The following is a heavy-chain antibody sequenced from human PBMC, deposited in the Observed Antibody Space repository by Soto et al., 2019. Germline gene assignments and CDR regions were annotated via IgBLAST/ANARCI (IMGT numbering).Heavy chain of an antibody. CDR3: ARDPPPAKNAQNIAVAGSYFDY. V-gene: IGHV3-30-3*01. D-gene: IGHD6-19*01. Sequence: QVQLVESGGGVVQPGRSLRLSCAASGFTFSSYAMHWVRQAPGKGLEWVAVISYDGSNKYYAASVKGRFTISSDNSKNRVNLQMNSVRAEDTAVYYGARDPPPAKNAQNIAVAGSYFDYWGQGTLVTVAS. J-gene: IGHJ4*02. CDR2: ISYDGSNK. CDR1: GFTFSSYA.